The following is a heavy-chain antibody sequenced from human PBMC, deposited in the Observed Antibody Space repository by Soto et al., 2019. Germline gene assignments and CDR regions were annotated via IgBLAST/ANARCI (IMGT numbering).Heavy chain of an antibody. J-gene: IGHJ4*02. CDR1: GFTFMSNA. CDR3: ARGAGTTPHYFDY. D-gene: IGHD6-19*01. V-gene: IGHV3-23*01. CDR2: ISGDGADT. Sequence: GGSLRLSCVASGFTFMSNAMSWVRQAPGKGLEWVSAISGDGADTYYADSVRGRFTISRDNAKNSLYLQMNSLRAEDTAVYYCARGAGTTPHYFDYWGQGTLVTVSS.